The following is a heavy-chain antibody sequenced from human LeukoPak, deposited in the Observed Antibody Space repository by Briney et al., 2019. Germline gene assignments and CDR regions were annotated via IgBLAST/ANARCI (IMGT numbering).Heavy chain of an antibody. CDR1: GYTFAGYY. Sequence: ASVKVSCKAAGYTFAGYYMHWVRQAPGQELEWMGSSSPNSVDTNYAQKFQRRVTMTRDTPSSTADMELRRLRYDDTAVYYCERDGLDGIVYLGEGALVSDSS. CDR2: SSPNSVDT. J-gene: IGHJ4*02. V-gene: IGHV1-2*02. D-gene: IGHD1-26*01. CDR3: ERDGLDGIVY.